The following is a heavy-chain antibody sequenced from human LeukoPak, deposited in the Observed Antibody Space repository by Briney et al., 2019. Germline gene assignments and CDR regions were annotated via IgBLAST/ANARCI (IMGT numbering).Heavy chain of an antibody. D-gene: IGHD3-3*01. Sequence: PSEALSLTCTVSAGSISSSSYYWGWIRQPPGKGLEWIGSINYSGSTYYNPSLKSRFTISVDTSKNQFSLKLRSVTAADTSVYYCASEGTIFGVISVGWFDHWGQGTQVTVSS. CDR2: INYSGST. V-gene: IGHV4-39*01. J-gene: IGHJ5*02. CDR1: AGSISSSSYY. CDR3: ASEGTIFGVISVGWFDH.